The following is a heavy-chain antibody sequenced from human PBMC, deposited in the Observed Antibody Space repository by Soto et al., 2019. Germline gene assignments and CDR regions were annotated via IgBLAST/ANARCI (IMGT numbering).Heavy chain of an antibody. V-gene: IGHV4-4*02. Sequence: SETLSLTCAVSGVSLTSGNWWTWVRQSPQRGLEYIGEIFHDGTANYYPSFERRVAMSVDTSRNQFSLKLTSVTAADTAVYFCAIAARTYYYYYGMDVWGQGTTVTVSS. J-gene: IGHJ6*02. CDR2: IFHDGTA. CDR3: AIAARTYYYYYGMDV. D-gene: IGHD6-6*01. CDR1: GVSLTSGNW.